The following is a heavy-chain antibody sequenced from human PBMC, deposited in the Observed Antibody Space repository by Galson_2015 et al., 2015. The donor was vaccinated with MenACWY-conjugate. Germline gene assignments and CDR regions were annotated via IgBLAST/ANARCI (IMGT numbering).Heavy chain of an antibody. CDR1: GFTFSSYG. Sequence: SLRLSCAASGFTFSSYGMHWVRQAPGKGLEWVAVISYDESNKYYADSVKGRFTISRDNSKNTLYLQMNSLRAEDTAVYYCAKGGLWYSSGWYSNYYYYGMDVWGQGTTVTVSS. CDR2: ISYDESNK. CDR3: AKGGLWYSSGWYSNYYYYGMDV. V-gene: IGHV3-30*18. D-gene: IGHD6-19*01. J-gene: IGHJ6*02.